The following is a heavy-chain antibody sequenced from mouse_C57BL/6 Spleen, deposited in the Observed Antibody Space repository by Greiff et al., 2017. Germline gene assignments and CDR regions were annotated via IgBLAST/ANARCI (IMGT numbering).Heavy chain of an antibody. D-gene: IGHD1-1*01. Sequence: EVQLQQSVAELVRPGASVKLSCTASGFHIKNTYMHWVKQRPEQGLEWIGRIDPAHGNTTYAPKFPGKSTITADTSSNTAYLQLSSLTSYDTAIYYCARDYCSSYAMDYCGQGTSVTVSS. V-gene: IGHV14-3*01. CDR1: GFHIKNTY. J-gene: IGHJ4*01. CDR3: ARDYCSSYAMDY. CDR2: IDPAHGNT.